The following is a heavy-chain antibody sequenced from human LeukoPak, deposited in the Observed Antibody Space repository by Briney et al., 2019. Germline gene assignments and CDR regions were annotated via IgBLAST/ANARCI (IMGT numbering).Heavy chain of an antibody. D-gene: IGHD3-10*01. CDR3: ARVVHTGDPFVY. Sequence: SETLSLTCTVYGGSFSGYYWSWIRQPPGTGLEWIGEINHSGSTNYNPSLKSRVTISVDTSKNQFSLKLSSVTAADTAVYYCARVVHTGDPFVYGGGETLVAVSS. V-gene: IGHV4-34*01. CDR2: INHSGST. J-gene: IGHJ4*02. CDR1: GGSFSGYY.